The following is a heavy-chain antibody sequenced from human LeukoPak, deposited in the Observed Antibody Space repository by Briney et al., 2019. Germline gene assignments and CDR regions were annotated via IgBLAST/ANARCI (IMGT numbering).Heavy chain of an antibody. CDR2: IYYSGST. D-gene: IGHD1-26*01. J-gene: IGHJ4*03. CDR3: ARAHYSGYLDY. CDR1: GGSISSYY. V-gene: IGHV4-59*08. Sequence: SETLSLTCTGSGGSISSYYWSWIRQPPGKGLEWIGYIYYSGSTNYNPSLKSRVTISVDTSKNQFSLKLSSVTAADTAVYYCARAHYSGYLDYWGQGTLVTVSS.